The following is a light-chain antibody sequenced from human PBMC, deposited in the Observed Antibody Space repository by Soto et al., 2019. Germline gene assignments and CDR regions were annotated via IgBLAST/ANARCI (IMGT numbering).Light chain of an antibody. Sequence: EIVMTQSPATLSVSPGERATLSCRASQSVSINLAWYQQKPGQAPRLLIYGAATRATGFPARFSGSGSGTEFTLTISSLHSEDFAVYYCQQYNNWPPTFGQGTKVEIK. CDR2: GAA. V-gene: IGKV3-15*01. CDR1: QSVSIN. CDR3: QQYNNWPPT. J-gene: IGKJ1*01.